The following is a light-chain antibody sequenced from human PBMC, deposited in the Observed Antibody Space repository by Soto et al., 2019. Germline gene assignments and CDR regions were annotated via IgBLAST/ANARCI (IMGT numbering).Light chain of an antibody. CDR3: QQYKSLPYT. CDR2: AAS. Sequence: DIQMTQSPSSLSASVGDRVTITCRASQDIGGYLSWVQQKPGKAPKSLIYAASSLRGGVASKFSGSGSGTEFTLTIDSLQPEDFAIYYCQQYKSLPYTFGQGTKLEI. V-gene: IGKV1-16*02. J-gene: IGKJ2*01. CDR1: QDIGGY.